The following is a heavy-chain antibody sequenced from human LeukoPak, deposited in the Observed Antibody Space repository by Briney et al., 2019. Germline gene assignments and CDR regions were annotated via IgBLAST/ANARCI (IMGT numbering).Heavy chain of an antibody. CDR1: GYSFTSYW. CDR3: ARHVLDYYGSGSYYFDY. CDR2: IYPGDSDT. Sequence: GESLKISCKGSGYSFTSYWIGWVRQMPGKGLEWMGIIYPGDSDTRYSPSFQGQVTISADKSISTAYLQWSSLKASDTAVYYCARHVLDYYGSGSYYFDYWGQGTLVTVSS. D-gene: IGHD3-10*01. V-gene: IGHV5-51*01. J-gene: IGHJ4*02.